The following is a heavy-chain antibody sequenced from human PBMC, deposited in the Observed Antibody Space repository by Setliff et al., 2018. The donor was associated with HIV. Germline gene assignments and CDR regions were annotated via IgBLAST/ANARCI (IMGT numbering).Heavy chain of an antibody. CDR3: ARDLLLWPLTGNWFDP. CDR2: IFNDGRT. Sequence: SETLSLTCTVSGGSISSSSYYWGWIRQPPGKGLEWIGSIFNDGRTYYNPSLKSRVTIPMDTSTNQFSLKLSSVTAADTAVYYCARDLLLWPLTGNWFDPWGQGTLVTVSS. CDR1: GGSISSSSYY. J-gene: IGHJ5*02. D-gene: IGHD3-10*01. V-gene: IGHV4-39*02.